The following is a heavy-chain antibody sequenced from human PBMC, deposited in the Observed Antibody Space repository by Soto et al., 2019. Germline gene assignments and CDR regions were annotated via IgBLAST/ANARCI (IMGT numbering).Heavy chain of an antibody. J-gene: IGHJ4*02. CDR3: ARHPLVLLLFGESRASYYFVY. CDR2: IYYSGST. V-gene: IGHV4-39*01. D-gene: IGHD3-10*01. CDR1: GGSISSSSYY. Sequence: SETLSLTCTVSGGSISSSSYYWGWIRQPPGKGLEWIGSIYYSGSTYYNPSLKSRVTISVDTSKNQFSLKLSSVTAADTAVYYCARHPLVLLLFGESRASYYFVYWGQGTLVTV.